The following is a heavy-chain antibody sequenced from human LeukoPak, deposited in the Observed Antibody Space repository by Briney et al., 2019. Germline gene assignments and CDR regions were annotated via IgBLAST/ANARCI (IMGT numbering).Heavy chain of an antibody. CDR3: ARRANSGFDAFDI. J-gene: IGHJ3*02. CDR2: IYYSGST. CDR1: GGSINGYY. V-gene: IGHV4-59*01. Sequence: PSETLSLTCTVSGGSINGYYWSWIRQPPGKGLEWIGYIYYSGSTNYNPSLKSRVTISVDTSKNQFSLKLSSVTAADTAVYYCARRANSGFDAFDIWGQGTMVTVSS. D-gene: IGHD3-22*01.